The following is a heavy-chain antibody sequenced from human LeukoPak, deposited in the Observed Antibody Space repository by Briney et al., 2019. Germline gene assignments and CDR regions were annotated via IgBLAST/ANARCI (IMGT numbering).Heavy chain of an antibody. CDR2: IYYSGST. J-gene: IGHJ4*02. Sequence: SETLSLTCTVSGGSISSYYWGWIRQPPGKGLEWIGSIYYSGSTYYNPSLKSRVTISVDTSKNQFSLKLSSVTAADTAVYYCRAAVAAAHTYYFDYWGQGTLVTVSS. CDR3: RAAVAAAHTYYFDY. CDR1: GGSISSYY. D-gene: IGHD6-19*01. V-gene: IGHV4-39*01.